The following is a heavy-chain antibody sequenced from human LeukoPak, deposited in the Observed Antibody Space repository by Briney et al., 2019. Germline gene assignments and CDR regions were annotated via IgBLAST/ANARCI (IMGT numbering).Heavy chain of an antibody. CDR3: ARDSDSSGWYYYYGMDV. J-gene: IGHJ6*02. CDR1: GFTFSSYS. CDR2: IWYDGSNK. D-gene: IGHD6-19*01. V-gene: IGHV3-33*08. Sequence: PGGSLRLSCAASGFTFSSYSMNWVRQAPGKGLEWVAVIWYDGSNKYYADSVKGRFTISRDNSKNTLYLQMNSLRAEDTAVYYCARDSDSSGWYYYYGMDVWGQGTTVTVSS.